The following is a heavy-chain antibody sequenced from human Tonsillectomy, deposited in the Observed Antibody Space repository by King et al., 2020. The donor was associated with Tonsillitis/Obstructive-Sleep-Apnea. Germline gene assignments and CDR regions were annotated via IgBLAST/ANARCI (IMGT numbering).Heavy chain of an antibody. CDR2: IYYSGST. CDR1: GGPISSYY. Sequence: QLQESGPGLVKPSETLSLTCTVSGGPISSYYWSWIRQPPGKGLEWIGYIYYSGSTNYNPSLKSRVTISVDTSKNQFSLKLSSVTAADTAVYYCALTGIAAAPDLDYWGQGTLVTVSS. D-gene: IGHD6-13*01. V-gene: IGHV4-59*01. CDR3: ALTGIAAAPDLDY. J-gene: IGHJ4*02.